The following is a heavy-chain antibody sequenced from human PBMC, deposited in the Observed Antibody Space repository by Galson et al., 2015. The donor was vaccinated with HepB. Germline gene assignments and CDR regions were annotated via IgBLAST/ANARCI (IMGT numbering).Heavy chain of an antibody. CDR2: IYYVGST. Sequence: ETLSLTCTVSGGSVSSGSYYWNWIRQPPGKGLEWIGYIYYVGSTNYNPSLKSRVTMSMDTSKNQFSLKLSSVTAADTAVYYCARGGSCTGDSCFYNWFDPWGQGTLVTVSS. V-gene: IGHV4-61*01. D-gene: IGHD2-15*01. CDR3: ARGGSCTGDSCFYNWFDP. J-gene: IGHJ5*02. CDR1: GGSVSSGSYY.